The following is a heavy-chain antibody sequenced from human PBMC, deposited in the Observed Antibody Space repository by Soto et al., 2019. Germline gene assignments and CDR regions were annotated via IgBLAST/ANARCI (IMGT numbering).Heavy chain of an antibody. J-gene: IGHJ4*02. Sequence: SETLSLTCTVSGGSISNYYCSWIRQPPGKGLEWIGYIYYSGSTNYIPSLKSRVTISVDTSKNQFSLKLSSVTAADTAVYYCARAGAATLSDYWGQGTLVTVSS. CDR1: GGSISNYY. CDR3: ARAGAATLSDY. V-gene: IGHV4-59*01. D-gene: IGHD2-15*01. CDR2: IYYSGST.